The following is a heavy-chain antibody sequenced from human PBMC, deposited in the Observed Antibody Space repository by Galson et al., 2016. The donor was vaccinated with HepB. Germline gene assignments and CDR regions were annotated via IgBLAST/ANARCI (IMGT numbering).Heavy chain of an antibody. J-gene: IGHJ4*02. D-gene: IGHD2-8*01. CDR2: IYPDDSDT. CDR3: ARQNGSMDY. CDR1: GYSFTDYW. Sequence: QSGAEVKKPGESLKISCKGSGYSFTDYWIGWVRQMPEKGLEWMGIIYPDDSDTTYSPSFEGQVTISADKSISTAYIQWTSLKASDTAMYYCARQNGSMDYWGQGTLVIVPA. V-gene: IGHV5-51*01.